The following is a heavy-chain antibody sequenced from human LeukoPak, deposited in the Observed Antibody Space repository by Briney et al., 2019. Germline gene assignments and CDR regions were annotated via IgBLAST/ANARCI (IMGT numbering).Heavy chain of an antibody. CDR3: VKGDIVVVSATVEYYFDY. Sequence: AGGSLRLSCSASGFTFSSYGMHWIRQAPGKGLEYVSAISSNGGSTYYADSVKGRFTISRDNSKNTLYLQMSSLRAEDTAVYYCVKGDIVVVSATVEYYFDYWGQGTLVTVSS. CDR1: GFTFSSYG. CDR2: ISSNGGST. D-gene: IGHD2-2*01. J-gene: IGHJ4*02. V-gene: IGHV3-64D*09.